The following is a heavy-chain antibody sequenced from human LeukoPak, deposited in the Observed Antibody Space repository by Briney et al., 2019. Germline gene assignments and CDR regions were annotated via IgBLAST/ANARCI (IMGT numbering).Heavy chain of an antibody. CDR3: AKGREGGRWRPNDY. CDR2: ISGSGGST. Sequence: GGSLRLSCAASGFTFSSYAMSWVRQAPGKGLEWVSAISGSGGSTYYADSVKGRFTISRDNSKNTLYLQMNSLRAEDTAVYYCAKGREGGRWRPNDYWGQGTLVTVSS. D-gene: IGHD4-23*01. J-gene: IGHJ4*02. CDR1: GFTFSSYA. V-gene: IGHV3-23*01.